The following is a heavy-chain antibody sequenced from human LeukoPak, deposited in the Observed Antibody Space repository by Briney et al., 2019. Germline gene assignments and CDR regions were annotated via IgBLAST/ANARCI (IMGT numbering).Heavy chain of an antibody. J-gene: IGHJ4*02. V-gene: IGHV3-23*01. CDR1: GFSVSNYY. Sequence: GGSLRLSCAGSGFSVSNYYMSWVRQAPGKGLEWVSGIFGSGGSTHYADSVKGRFTISRDNSKNTVYLQMNSLRAEDTAVYYCAKTTTGYSSGRFPGWPVDYWGQGTLVTVSS. CDR3: AKTTTGYSSGRFPGWPVDY. D-gene: IGHD6-19*01. CDR2: IFGSGGST.